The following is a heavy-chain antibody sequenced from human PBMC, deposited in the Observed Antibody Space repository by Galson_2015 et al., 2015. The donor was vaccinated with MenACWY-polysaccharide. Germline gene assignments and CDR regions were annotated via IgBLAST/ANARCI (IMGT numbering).Heavy chain of an antibody. V-gene: IGHV3-11*01. CDR2: ISKSGDSI. Sequence: LRLSCAASGFSLGAWYMSWIRQAPGKGLEWLSYISKSGDSIYYADSVKGRFTISRDNARNSLYLQMNSLEAEDTAIYYCARGHYGLDVWGQGTTVTVSS. CDR1: GFSLGAWY. CDR3: ARGHYGLDV. J-gene: IGHJ6*02.